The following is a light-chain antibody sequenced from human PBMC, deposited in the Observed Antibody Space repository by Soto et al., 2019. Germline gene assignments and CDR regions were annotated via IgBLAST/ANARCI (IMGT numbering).Light chain of an antibody. CDR1: SSDVGAYDY. CDR2: EVS. J-gene: IGLJ3*02. Sequence: QSALTQPASVSGSPGQSITISCTGGSSDVGAYDYVSWYQQHPGKAPKLMIYEVSHRPSGVSNRFSGSKSGNTASLTISGLQAEDEADYYCSSYTTTNTLWVFGGGTKLTVL. V-gene: IGLV2-14*01. CDR3: SSYTTTNTLWV.